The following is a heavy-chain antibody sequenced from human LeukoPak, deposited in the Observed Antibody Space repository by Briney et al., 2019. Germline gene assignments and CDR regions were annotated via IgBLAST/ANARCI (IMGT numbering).Heavy chain of an antibody. V-gene: IGHV3-64D*06. CDR3: VKSSSWYPIREYYYGMDV. Sequence: PGGSLRLSCSASGFTFSSYAMHWVRQAPGKGLEYVSAISSNGGSTYYADSVKGRFTISRDNSKNTLYLQMSSLRAEDTAVYYCVKSSSWYPIREYYYGMDVWGQGTTVTVSS. D-gene: IGHD6-13*01. CDR2: ISSNGGST. J-gene: IGHJ6*02. CDR1: GFTFSSYA.